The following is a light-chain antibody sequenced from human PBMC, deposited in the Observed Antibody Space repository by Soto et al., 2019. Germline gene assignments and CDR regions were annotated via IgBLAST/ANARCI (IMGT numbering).Light chain of an antibody. J-gene: IGLJ3*02. CDR2: DND. Sequence: QSVLTQPPSVSAAPGQKVTISCSGTSSNVGLHFVSWYQQLPGTAPKLLIYDNDQRPSGIPDRFSGSKSGTSATLGITGLQTGDEADYYCGTWDNSLSAGVFGGRTKLTVL. V-gene: IGLV1-51*01. CDR1: SSNVGLHF. CDR3: GTWDNSLSAGV.